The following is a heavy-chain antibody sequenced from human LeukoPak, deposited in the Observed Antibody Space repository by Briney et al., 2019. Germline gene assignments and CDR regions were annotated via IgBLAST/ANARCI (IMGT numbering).Heavy chain of an antibody. Sequence: PGGSLRLSCAASGFTFSTYWMSWVRQAAGKGLEWVANIKQDESKKYYVDSVKGRFTISRDNAKNSLYLQMNSLRAEDTAVYYCASRAHFWSGPGGWGQATLVTVSS. V-gene: IGHV3-7*01. CDR2: IKQDESKK. J-gene: IGHJ4*02. D-gene: IGHD3-3*02. CDR1: GFTFSTYW. CDR3: ASRAHFWSGPGG.